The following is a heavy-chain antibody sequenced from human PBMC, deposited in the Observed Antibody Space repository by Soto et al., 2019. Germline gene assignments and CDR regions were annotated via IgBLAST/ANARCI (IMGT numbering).Heavy chain of an antibody. Sequence: GGSLRLSCAASGFTFSNAWMTWVRQAPGKGLEWVGRIKSKTDGGTIDYAAPVKGRFTVSRDDSETTLYLQMNSLKTEDTAVYYSTTESGHRRSSLYFDYWGHGTQVTVSS. CDR2: IKSKTDGGTI. D-gene: IGHD6-6*01. CDR1: GFTFSNAW. V-gene: IGHV3-15*01. J-gene: IGHJ4*01. CDR3: TTESGHRRSSLYFDY.